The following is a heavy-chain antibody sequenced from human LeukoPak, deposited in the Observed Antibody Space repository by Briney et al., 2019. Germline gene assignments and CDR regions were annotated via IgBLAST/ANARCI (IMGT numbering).Heavy chain of an antibody. V-gene: IGHV4-59*08. CDR2: IYHSGST. D-gene: IGHD6-13*01. J-gene: IGHJ4*02. Sequence: SETLSLTCTVSGGSISSYYWSWIRQPPGKGLEWIGYIYHSGSTNYNPSLKSRVTISVDTSKNQFSLKLSSVTAADTAVCYCARHGEQLVFRYFDYWGQGTLVTVSS. CDR1: GGSISSYY. CDR3: ARHGEQLVFRYFDY.